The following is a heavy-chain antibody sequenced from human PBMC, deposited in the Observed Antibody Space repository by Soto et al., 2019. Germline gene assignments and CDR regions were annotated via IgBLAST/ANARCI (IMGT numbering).Heavy chain of an antibody. V-gene: IGHV4-30-4*01. Sequence: QVQLQESGPGLVKPSQTLSLTCTVSGGSISTVDYWWSWIRQSPDMGLEWIGHIYDGGRTYNNPSLESRVTMSVGTSKSQLSLTVSSVSAADTAVYYCARGPSGDKVDSWGQGTLVTVSS. J-gene: IGHJ4*02. CDR1: GGSISTVDYW. CDR2: IYDGGRT. D-gene: IGHD7-27*01. CDR3: ARGPSGDKVDS.